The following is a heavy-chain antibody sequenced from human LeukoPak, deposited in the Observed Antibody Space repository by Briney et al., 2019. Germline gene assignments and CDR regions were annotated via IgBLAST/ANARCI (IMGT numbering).Heavy chain of an antibody. CDR2: ISSSSSYI. V-gene: IGHV3-21*01. CDR1: GFTFSSYS. Sequence: GGSLRLSCAASGFTFSSYSMNWVRQAPGKGLEWVSSISSSSSYIYYADSVKGRFTISRDNAKNSLYLQMNSLRAEDTAVYYCARVGGYSYGYDYWGQGTLVTVSS. J-gene: IGHJ4*02. D-gene: IGHD5-18*01. CDR3: ARVGGYSYGYDY.